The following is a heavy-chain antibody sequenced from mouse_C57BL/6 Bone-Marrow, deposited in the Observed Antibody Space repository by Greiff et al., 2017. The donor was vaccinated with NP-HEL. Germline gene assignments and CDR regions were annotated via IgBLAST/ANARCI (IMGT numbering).Heavy chain of an antibody. CDR3: ARDGNYVDWYFDV. CDR1: GYTFTSYG. D-gene: IGHD2-1*01. Sequence: QVQLQQSGAELARPGASVKLSCKASGYTFTSYGISWVKQRTGQGLEWIGEIYPRSGNTYYNEKFKGKATLTADKSSSTAYMELRSLTSEDSAVYICARDGNYVDWYFDVWGTGTTVTVSS. V-gene: IGHV1-81*01. CDR2: IYPRSGNT. J-gene: IGHJ1*03.